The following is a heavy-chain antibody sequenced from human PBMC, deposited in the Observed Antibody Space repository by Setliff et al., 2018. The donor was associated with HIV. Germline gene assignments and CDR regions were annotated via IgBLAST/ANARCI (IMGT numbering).Heavy chain of an antibody. J-gene: IGHJ4*02. CDR3: AAVFTGEPGRSLDY. CDR1: GFTFISST. D-gene: IGHD1-26*01. Sequence: GGSLRLSCAVSGFTFISSTMNWVRQAPGKGLEWVASISSSGSYIHYADSLKGRFTISRDNAKNSQYLLMSDLRAEDTAVYYYAAVFTGEPGRSLDYWGQGTPVTVSS. CDR2: ISSSGSYI. V-gene: IGHV3-21*01.